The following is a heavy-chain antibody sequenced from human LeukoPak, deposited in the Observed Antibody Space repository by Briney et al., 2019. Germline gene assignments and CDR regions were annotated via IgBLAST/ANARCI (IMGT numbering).Heavy chain of an antibody. V-gene: IGHV3-30*18. CDR1: GFTFSSYG. J-gene: IGHJ4*02. Sequence: GRSLRLSCAASGFTFSSYGMHWVRQAPGKGLEWVAVISYDGSNKYYADSVKGRFTISRDNSKNTLYLQMNSLRAEDTAVYYCAKGIGIAVAGTHDYWGQGTLVTVSS. CDR2: ISYDGSNK. CDR3: AKGIGIAVAGTHDY. D-gene: IGHD6-19*01.